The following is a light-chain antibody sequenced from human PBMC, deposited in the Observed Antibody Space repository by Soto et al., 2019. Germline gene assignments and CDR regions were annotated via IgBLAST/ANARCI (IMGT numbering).Light chain of an antibody. CDR3: QHYNEWPLT. CDR2: FAS. V-gene: IGKV3-15*01. CDR1: QRISNN. Sequence: ERVMTQSPAILSVSPGERATLSCRASQRISNNLAWYQQKPGQAPRLLIYFASTRAAGIPARFSGSGSGTEFTLTISSLQSADSAVYYCQHYNEWPLTFGGGTKVETK. J-gene: IGKJ4*01.